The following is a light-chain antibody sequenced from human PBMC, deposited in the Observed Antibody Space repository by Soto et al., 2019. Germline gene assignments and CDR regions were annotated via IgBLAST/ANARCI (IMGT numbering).Light chain of an antibody. J-gene: IGKJ1*01. CDR2: GAS. CDR3: QQYGSSPPRT. V-gene: IGKV3-20*01. Sequence: EIVLTQSPGTLSLSPGERATLSCRASQSVSSSYLAWYQQKPGQAPRLLIYGASSRATAIPDRFSGSGSGIDFTLTISRLEPEDFGVYYCQQYGSSPPRTFGQGTKVEIK. CDR1: QSVSSSY.